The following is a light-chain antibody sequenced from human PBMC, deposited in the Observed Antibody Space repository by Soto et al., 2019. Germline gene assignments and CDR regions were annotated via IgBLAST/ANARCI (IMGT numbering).Light chain of an antibody. J-gene: IGKJ4*01. V-gene: IGKV3-20*01. Sequence: EIVLTQSPGTLSLSPGERATLPCSASQTVRNNYLAWYQQKPGQAPRLLIYDASSRATGIPDRFSGGGSGTDFTLTISRLEPEDFAVYYCQQFSSYPLTFGGGTKVDNK. CDR1: QTVRNNY. CDR2: DAS. CDR3: QQFSSYPLT.